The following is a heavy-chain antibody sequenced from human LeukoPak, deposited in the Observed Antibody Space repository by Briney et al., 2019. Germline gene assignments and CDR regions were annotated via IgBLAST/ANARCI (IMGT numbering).Heavy chain of an antibody. J-gene: IGHJ3*02. CDR3: ARDYGYYDFWSGSRAFDI. Sequence: ASVKVSCKASVYTFTGYYMHWVRQAPGQGLEWMGWINPNSGGTNYAQKFQGRVTMTRDTSISTAYMELSRLRSDDTAVYYCARDYGYYDFWSGSRAFDIWGQGTMVTVSS. V-gene: IGHV1-2*02. CDR1: VYTFTGYY. D-gene: IGHD3-3*01. CDR2: INPNSGGT.